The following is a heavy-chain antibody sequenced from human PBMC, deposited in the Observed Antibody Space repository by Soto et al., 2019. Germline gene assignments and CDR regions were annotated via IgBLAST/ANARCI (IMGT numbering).Heavy chain of an antibody. CDR2: ISYDGSNK. D-gene: IGHD5-12*01. V-gene: IGHV3-30*18. CDR3: AKDLSREVATTTKMYYHYGMDV. CDR1: GFTFRSYV. J-gene: IGHJ6*02. Sequence: QVQLVESGGGVVQPGRSLRLSCAASGFTFRSYVMHWVRQAPGKGLEWVAIISYDGSNKYYVNSVKGRFTISRDNSNNTLYLQMNSLRAEDTAIYSCAKDLSREVATTTKMYYHYGMDVWGQGTTVTVSS.